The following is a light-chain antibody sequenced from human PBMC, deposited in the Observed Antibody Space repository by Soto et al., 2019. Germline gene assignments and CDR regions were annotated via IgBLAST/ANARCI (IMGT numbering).Light chain of an antibody. CDR2: EVN. CDR3: TSHAGTINFPYI. J-gene: IGLJ1*01. CDR1: SSDVGGYNY. V-gene: IGLV2-8*01. Sequence: QSVLTQPPSASGSPGQSVTISCTGTSSDVGGYNYVSWYQQHPGKAPKVIIYEVNKRPSGVPDRFSGFKSGNTASLTVSGLQAEDEADYYCTSHAGTINFPYIFGTGTKV.